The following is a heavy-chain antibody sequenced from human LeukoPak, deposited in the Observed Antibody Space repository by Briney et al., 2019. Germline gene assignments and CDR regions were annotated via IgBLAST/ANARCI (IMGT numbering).Heavy chain of an antibody. V-gene: IGHV3-30-3*01. CDR2: ISYDGSNK. CDR3: ARRRYSGSYPFQH. CDR1: GFTFSSYA. D-gene: IGHD1-26*01. J-gene: IGHJ1*01. Sequence: GGSLRLSCAASGFTFSSYAMHWVRQAPGKGLEWVAVISYDGSNKYYADSVKGRFTISRDNSKNTLYLQMNSLRAEDTAVYYCARRRYSGSYPFQHWSQGTLVTVSS.